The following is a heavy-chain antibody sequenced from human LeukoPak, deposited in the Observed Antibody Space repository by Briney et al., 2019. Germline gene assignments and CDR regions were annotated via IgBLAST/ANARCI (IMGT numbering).Heavy chain of an antibody. CDR3: ATRQPSGGLYPYAMDV. D-gene: IGHD3-10*01. Sequence: SETLSLTCIVSGGSISSTSYYWGWIRQPPGRGLEWIGSIYYSGSTYYNPSLKSRVTISVNTSKNQFSLRMSYVTTADTAVYYCATRQPSGGLYPYAMDVWGQGTTVTVSS. V-gene: IGHV4-39*01. CDR2: IYYSGST. CDR1: GGSISSTSYY. J-gene: IGHJ6*02.